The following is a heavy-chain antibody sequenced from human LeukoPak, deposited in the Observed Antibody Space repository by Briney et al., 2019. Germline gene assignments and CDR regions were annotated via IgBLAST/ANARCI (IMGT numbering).Heavy chain of an antibody. CDR3: AREITIFGVSYGMDV. CDR1: GFTFSSHW. CDR2: INTDGSST. V-gene: IGHV3-74*01. D-gene: IGHD3-3*01. J-gene: IGHJ6*02. Sequence: PGGSLRLSCAASGFTFSSHWMHWVRQTPGKGLVWVSRINTDGSSTGYADSVEGRFTISRDNAKNSLYLRMNSLRAEDTAVYYCAREITIFGVSYGMDVWGQGTSVTVSS.